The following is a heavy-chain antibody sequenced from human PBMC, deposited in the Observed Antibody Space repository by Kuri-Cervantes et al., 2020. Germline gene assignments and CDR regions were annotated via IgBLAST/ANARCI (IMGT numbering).Heavy chain of an antibody. V-gene: IGHV1-69*05. CDR2: IIPIFGTA. CDR1: GGTFSSYA. Sequence: SVKVSCKASGGTFSSYAISWVRQAPGQGLEWMGGIIPIFGTANYAQKFQGRVTITTDESTSTAYMELSSLRSDDTAVYYCARVGSRRSGWYDYWGQGTLVTVSS. D-gene: IGHD6-19*01. CDR3: ARVGSRRSGWYDY. J-gene: IGHJ4*02.